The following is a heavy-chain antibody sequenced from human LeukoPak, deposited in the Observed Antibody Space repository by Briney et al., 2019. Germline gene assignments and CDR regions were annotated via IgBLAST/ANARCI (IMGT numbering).Heavy chain of an antibody. J-gene: IGHJ4*01. D-gene: IGHD3-22*01. V-gene: IGHV3-9*03. CDR3: AKDSGGYEGYFDY. CDR2: ISWNSGSI. Sequence: PGGSLRLSCAASGFTFDDYAMQWVRQAPGKGLEWGSGISWNSGSIVYADSVKGRFTISRDNAKNSLYLQMNSLRAEDMALYYCAKDSGGYEGYFDYWGQGTLVTVSS. CDR1: GFTFDDYA.